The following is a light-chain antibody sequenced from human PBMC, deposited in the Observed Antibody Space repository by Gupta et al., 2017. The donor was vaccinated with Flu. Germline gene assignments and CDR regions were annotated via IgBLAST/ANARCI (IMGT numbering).Light chain of an antibody. Sequence: DIQMTPSPSSLSASVGDRVTITCRASQSIGKYLSWLQQKPGKAPQLMIYGASLLQSGVPSRFSGSGSGTDFTLTITNLQPEDSATYFCQQSSSSVMYTFGQGTRLEIK. CDR3: QQSSSSVMYT. V-gene: IGKV1-39*01. CDR2: GAS. CDR1: QSIGKY. J-gene: IGKJ2*01.